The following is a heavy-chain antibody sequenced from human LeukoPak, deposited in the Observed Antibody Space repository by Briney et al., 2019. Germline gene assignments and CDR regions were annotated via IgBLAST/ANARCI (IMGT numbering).Heavy chain of an antibody. V-gene: IGHV4-34*01. CDR1: GGSFSGYY. CDR2: INHSGST. J-gene: IGHJ4*02. CDR3: ARGGRGATYYYGSGSYYVH. Sequence: PSETLSLTCAVYGGSFSGYYWSWIRQPPGKGLEWIGEINHSGSTNYNPSLKSRVTISVDTSKNQFSLKLSSVTAADTAVYYCARGGRGATYYYGSGSYYVHWGQGTLVTVSS. D-gene: IGHD3-10*01.